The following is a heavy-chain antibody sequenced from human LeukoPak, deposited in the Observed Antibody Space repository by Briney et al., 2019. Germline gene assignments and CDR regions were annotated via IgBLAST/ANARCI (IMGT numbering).Heavy chain of an antibody. CDR1: GFTFTYYA. V-gene: IGHV3-23*01. CDR2: ISGGDVST. D-gene: IGHD3-10*01. CDR3: ARGRGFPAYFDY. Sequence: PGGSLRLSCAASGFTFTYYAMNWVRQAPGKGLEWVSAISGGDVSTYYADSVKGRFTISRDNSKNTLYLQMNSLRTEDTAVYYCARGRGFPAYFDYWGRGTLVAVSS. J-gene: IGHJ4*02.